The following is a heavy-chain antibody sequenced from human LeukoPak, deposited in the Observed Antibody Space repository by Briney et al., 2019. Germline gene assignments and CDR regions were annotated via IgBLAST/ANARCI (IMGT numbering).Heavy chain of an antibody. D-gene: IGHD5-18*01. V-gene: IGHV4-59*01. CDR3: ARATTGYSYGFKH. CDR1: GDSISNYY. J-gene: IGHJ1*01. CDR2: IYYSGST. Sequence: PSETLSLTCTVSGDSISNYYWSWIRQPPGKGLEWIGCIYYSGSTNYNPSLKSRVTISVDTSKTQFSLKLSSVTAADTAVYYCARATTGYSYGFKHWGQGTLVTVSS.